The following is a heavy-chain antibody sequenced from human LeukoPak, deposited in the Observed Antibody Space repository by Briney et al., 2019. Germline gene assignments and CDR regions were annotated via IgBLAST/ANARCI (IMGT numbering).Heavy chain of an antibody. CDR1: GFTFSSYS. J-gene: IGHJ4*02. CDR2: ISGTSTYI. CDR3: AKTSGSYPRAPFDY. V-gene: IGHV3-21*01. D-gene: IGHD1-26*01. Sequence: GGSLRLSCAVSGFTFSSYSMNWVRQAPRKGLEWVSSISGTSTYIYYADSVHGRFTISSDNANTSLDLQIKRLRAEDTAVYYCAKTSGSYPRAPFDYWGQGTLVTVSS.